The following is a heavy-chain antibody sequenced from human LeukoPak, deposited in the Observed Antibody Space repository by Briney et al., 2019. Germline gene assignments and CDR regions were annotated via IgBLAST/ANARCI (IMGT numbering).Heavy chain of an antibody. CDR3: AKTPTPGYYVGMDV. D-gene: IGHD3-22*01. CDR1: GFTFSSYG. V-gene: IGHV3-30*18. J-gene: IGHJ6*02. CDR2: ISYDGSNK. Sequence: GGSLRLSCAASGFTFSSYGMHWVHQAPGKGLEWVAVISYDGSNKYYADSVKGRFTISRDNSKNTLYLQMNSLRAEDTAVYYCAKTPTPGYYVGMDVWGQGTTVTVSS.